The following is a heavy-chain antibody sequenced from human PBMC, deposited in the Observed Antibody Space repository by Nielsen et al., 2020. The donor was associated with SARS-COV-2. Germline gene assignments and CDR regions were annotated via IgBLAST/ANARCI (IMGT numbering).Heavy chain of an antibody. CDR2: IYYSGCT. V-gene: IGHV4-39*02. Sequence: WIRQPPGKGLEWIGSIYYSGCTYYNPSLKSRVTISVDTSKNQFSLKLSSVTAADTAVYYCARDSSRSFGYWGQGTLVTVSS. CDR3: ARDSSRSFGY. D-gene: IGHD6-19*01. J-gene: IGHJ4*02.